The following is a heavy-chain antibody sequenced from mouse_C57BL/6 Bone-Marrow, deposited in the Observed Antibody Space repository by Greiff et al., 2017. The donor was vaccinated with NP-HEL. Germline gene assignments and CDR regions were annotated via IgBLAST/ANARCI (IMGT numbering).Heavy chain of an antibody. J-gene: IGHJ4*01. CDR3: ARPSYLYYYAMDY. CDR2: ISSGSSTI. V-gene: IGHV5-17*01. D-gene: IGHD2-12*01. Sequence: VQLKESGGGLVKPGGSLKLSCAASGFTFSDYGMHWVRQAPEKGLEWVAYISSGSSTIYYADTVKGRFTISRDNAKNTLFLQMTSLRSEDTAMYYCARPSYLYYYAMDYWGQGTSVTVSS. CDR1: GFTFSDYG.